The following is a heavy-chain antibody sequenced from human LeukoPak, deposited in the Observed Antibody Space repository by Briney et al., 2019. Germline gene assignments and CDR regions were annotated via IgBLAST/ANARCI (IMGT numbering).Heavy chain of an antibody. CDR2: INHSGST. V-gene: IGHV4-34*01. D-gene: IGHD6-13*01. J-gene: IGHJ5*02. Sequence: SETLSLTCAVYGGSFSGYYWSWIRQPPGKGREWIGEINHSGSTNYNPSLKSRVTISVDTSKNQFSLKLSSVTAADTAVYYCARGPKLGYNWFDPWGQGTLVTVSS. CDR3: ARGPKLGYNWFDP. CDR1: GGSFSGYY.